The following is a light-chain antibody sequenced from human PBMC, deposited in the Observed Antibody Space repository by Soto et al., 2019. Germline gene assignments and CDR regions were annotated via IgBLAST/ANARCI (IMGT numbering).Light chain of an antibody. CDR2: GAS. CDR1: QSVNNNY. J-gene: IGKJ1*01. V-gene: IGKV3-20*01. CDR3: QQYSSLWT. Sequence: EIVLTQSPGTLSLSPGERATLYCRTSQSVNNNYLAWYQQKPGQAPRLLIYGASSRATGIPDRFSGSGSGTDFTLSVSRLEPEDFAVYYCQQYSSLWTFGQGTKVDIK.